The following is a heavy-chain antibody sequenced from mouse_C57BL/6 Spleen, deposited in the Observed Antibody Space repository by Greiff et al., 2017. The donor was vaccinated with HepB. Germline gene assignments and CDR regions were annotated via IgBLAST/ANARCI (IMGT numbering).Heavy chain of an antibody. V-gene: IGHV6-3*01. J-gene: IGHJ3*01. D-gene: IGHD1-1*01. CDR3: TAPNYYGSTPY. Sequence: EVQLVESGGGLVQPGGSMKLSCVASGFTFSNYWMNWVRQSPEKGLEWVAQIRLKSDNYATHYAESVKGRFTISRDDSKSSVYLQMNNLRAEDTGIYYCTAPNYYGSTPYWGQGTLVTVSA. CDR1: GFTFSNYW. CDR2: IRLKSDNYAT.